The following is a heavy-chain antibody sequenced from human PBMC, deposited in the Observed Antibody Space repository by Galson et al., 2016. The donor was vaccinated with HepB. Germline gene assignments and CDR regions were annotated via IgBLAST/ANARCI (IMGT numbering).Heavy chain of an antibody. CDR1: GDSVSSKSAA. Sequence: CAISGDSVSSKSAAWNWIRQSPSRGLEWLGRTFYRSKWFNDYAVSLQSRITINANTSKNRFSLHLNSVTPDDTAVYYFARHFDFDDDSVLDSCGQGTHVTVTS. CDR3: ARHFDFDDDSVLDS. CDR2: TFYRSKWFN. J-gene: IGHJ4*02. D-gene: IGHD3-3*01. V-gene: IGHV6-1*01.